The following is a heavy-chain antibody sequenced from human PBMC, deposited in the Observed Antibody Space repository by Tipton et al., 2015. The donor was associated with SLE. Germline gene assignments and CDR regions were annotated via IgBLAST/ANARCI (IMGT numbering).Heavy chain of an antibody. J-gene: IGHJ3*02. D-gene: IGHD5/OR15-5a*01. CDR3: AGVSRDAFEI. Sequence: TLSLTCKVSGDSTRSSGYYWGWIRQPPGKGLEWIGSIYYSGRTYYNPSLKSRATQSLDTSNNQFSLKLNSVTAADTAVYYCAGVSRDAFEIWGQGTMVTVSS. V-gene: IGHV4-39*07. CDR1: GDSTRSSGYY. CDR2: IYYSGRT.